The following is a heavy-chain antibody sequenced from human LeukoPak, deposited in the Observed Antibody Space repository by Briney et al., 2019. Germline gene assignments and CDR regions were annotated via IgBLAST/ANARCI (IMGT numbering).Heavy chain of an antibody. D-gene: IGHD6-13*01. CDR1: GFTFSSYA. J-gene: IGHJ4*02. CDR2: IFGSGGST. V-gene: IGHV3-23*01. CDR3: AKGSVGSWYYFDY. Sequence: GGSLRLSCAASGFTFSSYAMYWVRQAPGKGLEWVSGIFGSGGSTHYADSVKGRFTISRDNSKNTVYLQMNSLRAEDTDVYYCAKGSVGSWYYFDYWGQGTLVTVSS.